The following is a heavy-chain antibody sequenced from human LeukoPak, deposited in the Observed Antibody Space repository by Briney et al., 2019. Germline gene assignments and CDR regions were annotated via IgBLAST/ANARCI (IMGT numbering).Heavy chain of an antibody. Sequence: ASVKVSCKASGYTFTSYAMHWVRQAPGQRLEWMGWINAGNGNTKYSQKFQGRVTITRDTSASTAYMELSSLRSEDTAVYYCARPMVRGVSDRLHFDYWGQGTLVTVSS. J-gene: IGHJ4*02. D-gene: IGHD3-10*01. CDR2: INAGNGNT. CDR3: ARPMVRGVSDRLHFDY. CDR1: GYTFTSYA. V-gene: IGHV1-3*01.